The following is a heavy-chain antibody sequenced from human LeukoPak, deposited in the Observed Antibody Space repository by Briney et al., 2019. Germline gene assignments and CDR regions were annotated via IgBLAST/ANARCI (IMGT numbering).Heavy chain of an antibody. V-gene: IGHV3-48*01. CDR1: GFTFSSYS. CDR2: ISSSSSTI. CDR3: ARDHSGSGDGLYQQLVRGLLDY. Sequence: PGGSLRLSCAASGFTFSSYSMNWVRQAPGKGLEWVSYISSSSSTIYYADSVKGRFTISRDNAKNSLYLQMNSLRAEDTAVYYCARDHSGSGDGLYQQLVRGLLDYWGQGTLVTVSS. J-gene: IGHJ4*02. D-gene: IGHD6-13*01.